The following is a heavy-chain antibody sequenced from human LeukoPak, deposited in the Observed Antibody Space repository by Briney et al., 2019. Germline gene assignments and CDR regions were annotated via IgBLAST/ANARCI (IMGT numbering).Heavy chain of an antibody. V-gene: IGHV3-30*19. J-gene: IGHJ6*02. D-gene: IGHD3-9*01. CDR1: GFTFSSYG. CDR2: ISYDGSNK. Sequence: GGSLRLSCAASGFTFSSYGMHWVRQAPGKGLEWVAVISYDGSNKYYADSVKGRFTISRDNSKNTLYLQMNSLRAEDTAVYYCARDSIYYDILTGSSCGMDVWGQGTTVTVSS. CDR3: ARDSIYYDILTGSSCGMDV.